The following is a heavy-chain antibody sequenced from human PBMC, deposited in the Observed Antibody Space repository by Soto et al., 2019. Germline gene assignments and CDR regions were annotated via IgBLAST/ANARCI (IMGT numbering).Heavy chain of an antibody. CDR2: IIPIFGTA. V-gene: IGHV1-69*01. J-gene: IGHJ6*02. CDR3: AREGGDCSGGSCYSGYYYYGMDV. D-gene: IGHD2-15*01. CDR1: GGTFSSYA. Sequence: QVQLVQSGAEVKKPGSSVKVSCKASGGTFSSYAISWVRQAPGQGCEWMGGIIPIFGTANYAQKFQGRVTITADESTSTAYMELSSLRSEDTAVYYCAREGGDCSGGSCYSGYYYYGMDVWGQGTTVTVSS.